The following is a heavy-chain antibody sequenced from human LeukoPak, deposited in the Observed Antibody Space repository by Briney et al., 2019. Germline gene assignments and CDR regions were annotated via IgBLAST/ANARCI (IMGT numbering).Heavy chain of an antibody. Sequence: ASVKVSCKASGYIFSRNDINWVRQAAGQGLEWMGWMNPNSGDTGYTQKFQGRVAMTRSTSITTAYMELGSLRSEDTAVYYCARGPFGSGSFLDYWGQGTLVTVSS. CDR2: MNPNSGDT. CDR3: ARGPFGSGSFLDY. CDR1: GYIFSRND. V-gene: IGHV1-8*01. D-gene: IGHD3-10*01. J-gene: IGHJ4*02.